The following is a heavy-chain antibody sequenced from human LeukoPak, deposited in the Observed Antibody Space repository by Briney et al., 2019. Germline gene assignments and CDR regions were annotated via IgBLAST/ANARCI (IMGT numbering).Heavy chain of an antibody. Sequence: SGGSLRLSCAASGFSFNGYYMSWIRQAPGKGLEWISYISSSGTSANYADSVKGRFTISRDNAKNSLYLQMNSLRVEDTAVYYCARDRGAVTGQYFDYWGQGNLVTVSS. J-gene: IGHJ4*02. CDR1: GFSFNGYY. CDR2: ISSSGTSA. V-gene: IGHV3-11*01. CDR3: ARDRGAVTGQYFDY. D-gene: IGHD6-19*01.